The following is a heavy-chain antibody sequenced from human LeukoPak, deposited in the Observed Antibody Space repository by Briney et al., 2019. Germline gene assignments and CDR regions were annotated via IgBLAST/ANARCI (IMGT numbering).Heavy chain of an antibody. D-gene: IGHD3-3*01. CDR3: ATGIFGVAEESEYYFDY. CDR2: IIPIFGTA. J-gene: IGHJ4*02. Sequence: ASVKVSCKASGGTFSSYAISWVRQAPGQGLEWMGGIIPIFGTANYAQKFQGRVTITADESTSTAYMELSSLRSEDTAVYYCATGIFGVAEESEYYFDYWGQGTLVTVSS. V-gene: IGHV1-69*01. CDR1: GGTFSSYA.